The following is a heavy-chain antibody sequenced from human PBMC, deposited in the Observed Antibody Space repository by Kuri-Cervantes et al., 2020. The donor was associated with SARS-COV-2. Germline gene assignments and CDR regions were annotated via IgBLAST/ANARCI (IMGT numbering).Heavy chain of an antibody. J-gene: IGHJ4*02. Sequence: LALTCAASGFTFSSYSMNGVRQAPGKGLEWVSSISSSSSYIYYANSVKGRFTIPRDNAENSLYLQMNSLRAEDTAVYYCARSPYSSSLIDYWGQGTLVTVSS. CDR2: ISSSSSYI. CDR3: ARSPYSSSLIDY. D-gene: IGHD6-6*01. CDR1: GFTFSSYS. V-gene: IGHV3-21*01.